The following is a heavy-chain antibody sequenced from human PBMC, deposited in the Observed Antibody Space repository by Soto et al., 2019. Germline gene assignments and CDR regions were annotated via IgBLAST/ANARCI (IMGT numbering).Heavy chain of an antibody. V-gene: IGHV1-69*13. J-gene: IGHJ4*02. Sequence: SVKVSCKASGTTFSNFAIGWVRQAPGQGLEWMGGIILPFGTPNYAQRFQGRVTISADESMTTAYMELRGLRSEDTAVYYCVRGPDYEGYFDYWGQGTLVTVSS. CDR1: GTTFSNFA. CDR2: IILPFGTP. D-gene: IGHD3-22*01. CDR3: VRGPDYEGYFDY.